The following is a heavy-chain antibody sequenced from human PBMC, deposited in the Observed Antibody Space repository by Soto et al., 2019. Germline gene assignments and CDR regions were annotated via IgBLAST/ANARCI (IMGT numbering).Heavy chain of an antibody. CDR3: TRIYCTTTSCFINGMDV. CDR1: GYVITNGYH. D-gene: IGHD2-2*01. V-gene: IGHV4-38-2*01. Sequence: PSETLSLTCAVSGYVITNGYHWGCIRQPPGKELEWIGTISHSGDTYYNPSLKSRVTISIDTAKNHLSLILSSVTAADTATYYCTRIYCTTTSCFINGMDVWGQGTTVTVSS. J-gene: IGHJ6*02. CDR2: ISHSGDT.